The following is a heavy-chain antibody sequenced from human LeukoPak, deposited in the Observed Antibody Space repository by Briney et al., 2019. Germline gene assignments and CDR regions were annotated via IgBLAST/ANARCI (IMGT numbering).Heavy chain of an antibody. CDR3: ARVGDWNDLVY. V-gene: IGHV4-59*01. CDR2: ILYSGTTT. J-gene: IGHJ4*02. D-gene: IGHD1-1*01. Sequence: SETLSLTCTVSGGSISPYYWSWIRQTPGKGLEWIGYILYSGTTTNYNPSLKSRVTISVDTSKNQFSLKLGSVTAADTAVYYCARVGDWNDLVYWGQGTLVTVSS. CDR1: GGSISPYY.